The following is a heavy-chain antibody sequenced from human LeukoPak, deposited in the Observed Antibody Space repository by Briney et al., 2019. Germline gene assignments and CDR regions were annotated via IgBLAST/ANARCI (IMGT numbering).Heavy chain of an antibody. CDR2: IYYSGST. D-gene: IGHD4-17*01. CDR3: ARLSTVTTSFDY. CDR1: DYSISSGYY. Sequence: SETLSLTCTVSDYSISSGYYWGWIRQPPGKGLEWIGSIYYSGSTYYNPSLKSRVTISVDTSKNQFSLKLSTVTAADTAVYYCARLSTVTTSFDYWGQGTLVTVSS. V-gene: IGHV4-38-2*02. J-gene: IGHJ4*02.